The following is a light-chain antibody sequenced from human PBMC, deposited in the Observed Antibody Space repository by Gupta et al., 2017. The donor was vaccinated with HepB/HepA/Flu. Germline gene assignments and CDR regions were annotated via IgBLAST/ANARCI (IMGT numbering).Light chain of an antibody. J-gene: IGLJ3*02. CDR3: CSYAGSSTLV. CDR2: EVS. Sequence: QSALTQPASVSGSPGQSITISCTGTSSDVGNYNLVFWYQQYPGKAPKLMIYEVSKRPSGVSNRFSGSKSDNTASLTISGLQAEDEADYYCCSYAGSSTLVFGGGTKLTVL. V-gene: IGLV2-23*02. CDR1: SSDVGNYNL.